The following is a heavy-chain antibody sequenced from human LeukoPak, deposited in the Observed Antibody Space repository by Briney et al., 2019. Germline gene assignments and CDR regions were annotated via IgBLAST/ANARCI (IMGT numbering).Heavy chain of an antibody. CDR3: ATPLYYYDSSGPYAFDI. CDR1: GYTLTELS. V-gene: IGHV1-24*01. Sequence: GASVKVSCKVSGYTLTELSMHWVRQAPGKGLEWMGGFYPEDGETIYAQKFQGRVTMTEDTSTDTAYMELSSLRSEDTAVYYCATPLYYYDSSGPYAFDIWGQGTMVTVSS. J-gene: IGHJ3*02. CDR2: FYPEDGET. D-gene: IGHD3-22*01.